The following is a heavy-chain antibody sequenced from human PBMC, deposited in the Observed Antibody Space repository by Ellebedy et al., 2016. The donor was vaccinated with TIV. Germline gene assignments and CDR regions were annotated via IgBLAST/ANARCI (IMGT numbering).Heavy chain of an antibody. D-gene: IGHD6-19*01. CDR2: IGSDGSDT. CDR3: ARGAYFTVTDTSLIDY. CDR1: RFIFSNYG. Sequence: GGSLRLXXAATRFIFSNYGMHWVRQAPGKGLEWVAVIGSDGSDTYYADSMKGWFTISRDNSKNTLYLQMNSLRVEDTAVYYCARGAYFTVTDTSLIDYWGQGTLVTVSS. J-gene: IGHJ4*02. V-gene: IGHV3-33*01.